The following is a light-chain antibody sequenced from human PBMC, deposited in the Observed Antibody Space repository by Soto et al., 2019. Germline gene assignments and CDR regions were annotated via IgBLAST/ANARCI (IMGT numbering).Light chain of an antibody. CDR2: NSD. V-gene: IGLV1-44*01. CDR1: TSNFGTKS. Sequence: QSALTQPPSASGTPEQRVTISCSGATSNFGTKSVNWYQHLPGAAPRLLIYNSDQRPSGVPDRFSGSKSGTSASLAISGLQSADEGDYFCAAWDDILHGPLFGGGTKLTVL. CDR3: AAWDDILHGPL. J-gene: IGLJ2*01.